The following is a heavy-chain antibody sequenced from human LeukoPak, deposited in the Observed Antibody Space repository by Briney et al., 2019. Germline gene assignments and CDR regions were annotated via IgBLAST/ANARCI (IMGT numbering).Heavy chain of an antibody. Sequence: PSETLSLTCTVSGGSISSYYWSWIRQPPGKGLEWIGYIYYSGSTNYNPSLKSRVTISVDTSKNQFSLKLSSVTAADTAVYYCARDLPRGSGFDPWGQGTLVTVSS. CDR3: ARDLPRGSGFDP. CDR2: IYYSGST. D-gene: IGHD3-10*01. CDR1: GGSISSYY. V-gene: IGHV4-59*01. J-gene: IGHJ5*02.